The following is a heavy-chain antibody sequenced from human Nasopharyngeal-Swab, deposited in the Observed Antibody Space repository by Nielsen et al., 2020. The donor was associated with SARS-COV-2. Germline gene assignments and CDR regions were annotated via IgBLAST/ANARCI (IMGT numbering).Heavy chain of an antibody. CDR1: GGSISSSSYY. Sequence: GSLRLSCTVSGGSISSSSYYWGWIRQPPGKGLEWIGSIYYSGSTYYNPSLKSRVTILVDTSKNQFSLKLSSVTAADTAVYYCVGSSWYGDYYYYYGMDVWGQGTTVTVSS. J-gene: IGHJ6*02. CDR3: VGSSWYGDYYYYYGMDV. D-gene: IGHD6-13*01. CDR2: IYYSGST. V-gene: IGHV4-39*07.